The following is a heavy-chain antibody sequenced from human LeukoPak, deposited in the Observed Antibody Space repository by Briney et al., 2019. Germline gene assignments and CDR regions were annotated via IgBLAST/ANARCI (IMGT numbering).Heavy chain of an antibody. CDR2: IRRKAYGGTT. Sequence: GGPLRLSCTASGFTFGDYAMSWFRQAPGKGLEWVGFIRRKAYGGTTEYAASVKSRFTISRDDSKSIGYLQMNSLKTEDTAVYYCTREGDSSSRGGFDPWGQGTLVTVSS. V-gene: IGHV3-49*03. CDR3: TREGDSSSRGGFDP. J-gene: IGHJ5*02. D-gene: IGHD6-6*01. CDR1: GFTFGDYA.